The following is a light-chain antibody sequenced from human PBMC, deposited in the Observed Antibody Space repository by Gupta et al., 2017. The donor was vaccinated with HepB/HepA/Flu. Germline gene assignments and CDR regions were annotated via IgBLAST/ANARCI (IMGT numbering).Light chain of an antibody. Sequence: HLAQSPSSLSASVGDRVTITCRASQSISSYLNWYQQKPGKAPKLLIYAASTLQSGVPSRFSGSGSGTXFILTIXSLQPEDSATYYCQQGNSSPITFGXGTKVDIK. CDR2: AAS. V-gene: IGKV1-39*01. J-gene: IGKJ3*01. CDR3: QQGNSSPIT. CDR1: QSISSY.